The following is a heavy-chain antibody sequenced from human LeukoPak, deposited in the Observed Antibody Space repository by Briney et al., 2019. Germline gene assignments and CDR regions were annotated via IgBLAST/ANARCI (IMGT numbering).Heavy chain of an antibody. CDR2: ISSNGGIT. J-gene: IGHJ4*02. D-gene: IGHD5-12*01. CDR1: GFTFSSYA. CDR3: ARDSSGYGKFFDY. Sequence: GGSLRLSCAASGFTFSSYAMHWVRQAPGKGLEYVSAISSNGGITYYANSVKGRFTIFRDNSKNTLYLQMGSLRAEDMAVYYCARDSSGYGKFFDYWGQGTLVTVSS. V-gene: IGHV3-64*01.